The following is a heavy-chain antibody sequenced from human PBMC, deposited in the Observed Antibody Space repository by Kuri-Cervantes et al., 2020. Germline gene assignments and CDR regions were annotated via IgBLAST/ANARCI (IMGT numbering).Heavy chain of an antibody. V-gene: IGHV4-38-2*01. CDR2: IYHSGST. CDR1: GYSISSGYY. J-gene: IGHJ6*03. D-gene: IGHD5-18*01. CDR3: ARGGGGYSYGLYYYYYYYMDV. Sequence: SETLSLTCAVSGYSISSGYYWGWIRQPPGKGLEWIGSIYHSGSTYYNPSLKSRVTISVDTSKNQFSLKLSSVTAADTAVYYCARGGGGYSYGLYYYYYYYMDVWGKGTTVTVSS.